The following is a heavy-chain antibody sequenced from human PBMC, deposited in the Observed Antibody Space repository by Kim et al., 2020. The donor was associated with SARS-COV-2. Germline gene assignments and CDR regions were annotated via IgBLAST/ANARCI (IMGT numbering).Heavy chain of an antibody. Sequence: SETLSLTCTVSGGSISSSSYYWGWIRQPPGKGLEWIGSIYYSGSTYYNPSLKSRVTISVDTSKNQFSLKLSSVTAADTAVYYCASHSYGGGWYFDYWGQGTLVTVSS. CDR2: IYYSGST. CDR1: GGSISSSSYY. D-gene: IGHD5-18*01. CDR3: ASHSYGGGWYFDY. J-gene: IGHJ4*02. V-gene: IGHV4-39*07.